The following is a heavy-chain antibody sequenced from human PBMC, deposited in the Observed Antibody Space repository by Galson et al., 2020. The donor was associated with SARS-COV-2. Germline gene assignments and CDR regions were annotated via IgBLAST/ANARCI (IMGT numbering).Heavy chain of an antibody. CDR1: GFTFNSYP. Sequence: GGSLRLSCAASGFTFNSYPIHWVRQAPGKGLEWVSVISYDGSNAYYADSVKGRFAISRDNSNNTLYLQMSFLRPEDTAVYYCARDRALYNNEGRVFTSAMDFWGQGTTVTVSS. D-gene: IGHD3-10*01. J-gene: IGHJ6*02. CDR3: ARDRALYNNEGRVFTSAMDF. CDR2: ISYDGSNA. V-gene: IGHV3-30*09.